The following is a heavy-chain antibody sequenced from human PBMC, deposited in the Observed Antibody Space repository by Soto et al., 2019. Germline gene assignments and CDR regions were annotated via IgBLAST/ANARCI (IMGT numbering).Heavy chain of an antibody. D-gene: IGHD5-12*01. CDR1: GYSFTIYC. V-gene: IGHV5-51*01. CDR3: ARHNGPYDPSSDY. J-gene: IGHJ4*02. CDR2: IYPGDSDT. Sequence: GESLKISCKGSGYSFTIYCIGWVLQMPGKGLEWMGIIYPGDSDTRYSPSFQGQVTISADKSISTAYLQWSSLKASDTAMYYCARHNGPYDPSSDYWGQGTLVTVSS.